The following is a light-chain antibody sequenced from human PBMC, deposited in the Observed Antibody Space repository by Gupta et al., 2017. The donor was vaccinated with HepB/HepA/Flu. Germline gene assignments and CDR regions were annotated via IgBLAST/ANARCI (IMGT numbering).Light chain of an antibody. CDR1: SSNIGSNT. V-gene: IGLV1-44*01. CDR2: SNN. J-gene: IGLJ2*01. Sequence: QSVLTQPPSASGTPGQRVTISCSGSSSNIGSNTVNWYQQLPGTAPKLLIYSNNQRPSGVPDRFSGSKSGTSAYLAISGLQSEDEADYYGAAWDDSLNGVVVGGGTKLTVL. CDR3: AAWDDSLNGVV.